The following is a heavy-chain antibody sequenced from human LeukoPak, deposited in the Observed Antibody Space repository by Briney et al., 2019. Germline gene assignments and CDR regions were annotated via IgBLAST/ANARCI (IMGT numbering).Heavy chain of an antibody. Sequence: GGSLRLSCAASGVTFSKAWMTWVRQAPGRGLEWVGRIKPKTDGGTTDYAAPVKGRFTISRDDSRNTLYLQMSSLRTEDTAVYYCGASGTSGLAYWGQGTLVTVSS. J-gene: IGHJ4*02. CDR1: GVTFSKAW. CDR3: GASGTSGLAY. D-gene: IGHD1-7*01. CDR2: IKPKTDGGTT. V-gene: IGHV3-15*01.